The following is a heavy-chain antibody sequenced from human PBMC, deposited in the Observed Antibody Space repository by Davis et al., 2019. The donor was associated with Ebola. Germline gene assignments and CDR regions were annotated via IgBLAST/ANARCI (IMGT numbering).Heavy chain of an antibody. J-gene: IGHJ4*02. CDR1: GFTFSHFH. CDR2: IDPDGAGT. V-gene: IGHV3-74*01. D-gene: IGHD2-2*03. Sequence: PGGSLRLSCAASGFTFSHFHIHWVRQTPTKGLVWVARIDPDGAGTNYADSVKGRFTISRDNAKNTLYLQMNSLRAEDTAVYYCARDLSWILFDYWGQGTLVTVS. CDR3: ARDLSWILFDY.